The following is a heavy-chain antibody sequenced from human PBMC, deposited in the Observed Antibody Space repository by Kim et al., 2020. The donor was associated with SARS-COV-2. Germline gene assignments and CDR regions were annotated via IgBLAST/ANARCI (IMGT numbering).Heavy chain of an antibody. Sequence: GGSLRLSCAASGLTVSSNYMSWVRQAPGRGLEWISVVYNGGSTYYVDSVRGRFTISRENSKNMVYLQMNSMRAEDTAVYYCATQRNGLGHYWGQGTLVT. D-gene: IGHD2-2*01. V-gene: IGHV3-66*01. CDR1: GLTVSSNY. CDR2: VYNGGST. CDR3: ATQRNGLGHY. J-gene: IGHJ4*02.